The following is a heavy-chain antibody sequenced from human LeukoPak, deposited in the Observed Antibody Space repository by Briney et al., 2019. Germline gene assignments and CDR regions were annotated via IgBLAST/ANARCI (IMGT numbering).Heavy chain of an antibody. V-gene: IGHV4-31*03. CDR3: ARDSRTVDGMGV. Sequence: PSETLSLTCTVSGGSISSGGYYWSWVRQHPGKGLEWIGYIYYSGSTYYNPSLKSRVTISVDTSKNQFSLKLSSVTAADTAVYYCARDSRTVDGMGVWGQGTTVTVSS. CDR1: GGSISSGGYY. J-gene: IGHJ6*02. D-gene: IGHD4-17*01. CDR2: IYYSGST.